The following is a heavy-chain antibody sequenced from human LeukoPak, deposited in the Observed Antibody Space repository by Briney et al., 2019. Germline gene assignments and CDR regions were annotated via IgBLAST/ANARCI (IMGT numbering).Heavy chain of an antibody. D-gene: IGHD6-13*01. CDR3: ARYDIAAAGRGFDY. CDR2: IIPNLGIA. J-gene: IGHJ4*02. Sequence: SVKVSCKASGGTFSSYAISWVRQAPGQGLEWMGRIIPNLGIANYAQKFQGRVTITADKSTSTAYMELSSLRSEDTAVYYCARYDIAAAGRGFDYWGQGTLVTVSS. V-gene: IGHV1-69*04. CDR1: GGTFSSYA.